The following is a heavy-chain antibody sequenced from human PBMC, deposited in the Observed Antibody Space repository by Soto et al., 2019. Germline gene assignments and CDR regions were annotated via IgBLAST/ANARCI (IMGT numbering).Heavy chain of an antibody. Sequence: QVQLQESGPGLVKPSETLSLTCTVSGASISSYYWSWLRQPPGKGLVWIGYIYCSGSTNYNPYLKSRVTISIAPSKNQFSLKLISVTAADTSVYYCARKGALDLWGRGTLVTVSS. CDR2: IYCSGST. V-gene: IGHV4-59*08. J-gene: IGHJ2*01. CDR3: ARKGALDL. CDR1: GASISSYY.